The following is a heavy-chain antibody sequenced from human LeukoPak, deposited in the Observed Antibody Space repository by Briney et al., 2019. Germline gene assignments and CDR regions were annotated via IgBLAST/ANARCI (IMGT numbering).Heavy chain of an antibody. D-gene: IGHD5-18*01. V-gene: IGHV3-74*01. CDR3: ARGTGYSVVDY. Sequence: SGGSLRLSCAASGFTFSSYWMHWVRQAPGKGLLWVSRINSDGRSTSHADSVKGRFTISRDNAKSTLYLQMNSLRAEDTAVYYCARGTGYSVVDYWGQGTLVTVSS. CDR1: GFTFSSYW. CDR2: INSDGRST. J-gene: IGHJ4*02.